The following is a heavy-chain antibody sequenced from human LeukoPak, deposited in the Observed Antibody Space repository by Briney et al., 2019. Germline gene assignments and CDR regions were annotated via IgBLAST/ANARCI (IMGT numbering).Heavy chain of an antibody. Sequence: GQSLRLSCAASGFTVSSNYMSWVRQLPGKGLEWVSVILSGGSTYYADSVKGRFTISRDYSKNTVYLQMNSLREEDTAVYYCARAFDSSGYYPDGFDYWGQGTLVTVSS. CDR1: GFTVSSNY. J-gene: IGHJ4*02. CDR3: ARAFDSSGYYPDGFDY. V-gene: IGHV3-53*01. CDR2: ILSGGST. D-gene: IGHD3-22*01.